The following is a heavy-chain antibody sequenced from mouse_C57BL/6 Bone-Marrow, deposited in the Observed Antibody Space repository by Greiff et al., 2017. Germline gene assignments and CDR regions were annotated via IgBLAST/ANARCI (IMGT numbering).Heavy chain of an antibody. J-gene: IGHJ3*01. CDR2: INPYNGGT. D-gene: IGHD1-1*02. CDR3: ARDPYYCGAY. Sequence: EVQLQQSGPVLVKPGASVKMSCKASGYTFTDYYMNWVKQSHGKSLEWIGVINPYNGGTSYNQKFKGKATLTVDKSSSTAYMELNSLTSEDSAVYYCARDPYYCGAYWGQGALVTVSA. V-gene: IGHV1-19*01. CDR1: GYTFTDYY.